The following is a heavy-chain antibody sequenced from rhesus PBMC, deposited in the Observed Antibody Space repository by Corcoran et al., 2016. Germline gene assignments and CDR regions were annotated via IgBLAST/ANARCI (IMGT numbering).Heavy chain of an antibody. Sequence: QVQLQQWGEGLVKPSETLSLTCAVYGGSISGYYYWSWIRQPPGKGREWIGYIYGNSASTNYNPSLKNRVTISKDTSRNQFSLKLSSVTAADAAVYYCARVKGGRLDYWGQGVLVTVSS. CDR2: IYGNSAST. V-gene: IGHV4-73*01. D-gene: IGHD3-16*01. CDR1: GGSISGYYY. J-gene: IGHJ4*01. CDR3: ARVKGGRLDY.